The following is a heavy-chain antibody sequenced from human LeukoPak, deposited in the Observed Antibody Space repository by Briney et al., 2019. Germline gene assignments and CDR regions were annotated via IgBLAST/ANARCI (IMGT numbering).Heavy chain of an antibody. CDR3: ARRRTVAGTGNWFDP. J-gene: IGHJ5*02. Sequence: GGSLRLSCAASGFTFSSYSMNWVRQAPGKGLEWVSYISSSSSTIYYADSVKGRFTISRDNAKNSLYLQMNSLRAEDTAVYYCARRRTVAGTGNWFDPWGQGTLVTVSS. V-gene: IGHV3-48*01. CDR2: ISSSSSTI. CDR1: GFTFSSYS. D-gene: IGHD6-19*01.